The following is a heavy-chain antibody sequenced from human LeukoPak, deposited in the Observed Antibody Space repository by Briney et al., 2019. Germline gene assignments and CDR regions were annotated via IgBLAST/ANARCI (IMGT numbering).Heavy chain of an antibody. V-gene: IGHV3-11*06. CDR1: GFTFSDYY. CDR3: ARGPYDILTSYYPGDY. D-gene: IGHD3-9*01. J-gene: IGHJ4*02. Sequence: GGSLRLSCAASGFTFSDYYMSWIRQAPGKGLEWVSYISSSSSYTNYADSVKGRFTISRDNAKNSLYLQMNSLRAEDTAVYYCARGPYDILTSYYPGDYWGQGTLVTVSS. CDR2: ISSSSSYT.